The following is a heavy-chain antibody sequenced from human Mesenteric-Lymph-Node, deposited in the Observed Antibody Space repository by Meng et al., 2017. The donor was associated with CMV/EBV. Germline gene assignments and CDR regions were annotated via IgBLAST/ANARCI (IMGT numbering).Heavy chain of an antibody. Sequence: GESLKISCAASGFTVSSHYMSWVRQAPGKGLEWVSVIYSRGTTYYADSVKGRFTISRDNSKNTLYLQMNSLRAEDTALYYCARATGEDYSDNNWFDPWGQGTLVTVSS. V-gene: IGHV3-53*01. D-gene: IGHD4-17*01. CDR2: IYSRGTT. J-gene: IGHJ5*02. CDR3: ARATGEDYSDNNWFDP. CDR1: GFTVSSHY.